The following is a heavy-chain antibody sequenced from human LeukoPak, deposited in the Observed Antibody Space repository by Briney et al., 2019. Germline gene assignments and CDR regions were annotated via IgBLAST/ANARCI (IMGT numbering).Heavy chain of an antibody. CDR1: GFTFSSYS. J-gene: IGHJ4*02. V-gene: IGHV3-48*02. CDR3: ARDLRYSPGVFLDY. CDR2: ISSSSSTI. D-gene: IGHD5-18*01. Sequence: PGGSLRLSCAASGFTFSSYSMNWVRQAPGKGLEWVSYISSSSSTIYYVDSVKGRFTISRDHAKNSLYLQMHSLRDEDTAVYYCARDLRYSPGVFLDYWGQGTLVTVSS.